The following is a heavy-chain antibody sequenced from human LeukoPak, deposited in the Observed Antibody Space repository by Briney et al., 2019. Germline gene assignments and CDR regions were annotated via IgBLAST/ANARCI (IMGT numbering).Heavy chain of an antibody. V-gene: IGHV4-34*01. CDR2: INHSGST. CDR1: GGSFSGYY. CDR3: ARGRIAAWYYFDY. D-gene: IGHD6-6*01. J-gene: IGHJ4*02. Sequence: PSEFLSLTCAVYGGSFSGYYWSWIRQPPGKGLEWIGEINHSGSTNHNPSLKSRVTISVDTSKNQFSLKLSSVTAADTAVYYCARGRIAAWYYFDYWGQGTLVTVSS.